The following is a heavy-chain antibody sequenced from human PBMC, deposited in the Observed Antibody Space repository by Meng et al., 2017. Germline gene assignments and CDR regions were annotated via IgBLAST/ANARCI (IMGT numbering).Heavy chain of an antibody. CDR2: INPKSGDT. V-gene: IGHV1-2*06. CDR3: ATYYGGNPGGNY. Sequence: VQLVQSGAEVKKPGASVKVSCKASGYTFPDYWLYWVRRAPGQGLEWMGRINPKSGDTHYAQRFQGRVTMTGDTSISTAYMELSRLRSDDTAVYYCATYYGGNPGGNYWGQGTLVTVSS. J-gene: IGHJ4*02. CDR1: GYTFPDYW. D-gene: IGHD4-23*01.